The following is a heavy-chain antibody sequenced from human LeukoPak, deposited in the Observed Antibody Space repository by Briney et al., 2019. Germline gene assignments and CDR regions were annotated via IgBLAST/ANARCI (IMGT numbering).Heavy chain of an antibody. J-gene: IGHJ6*02. CDR3: ARVRSYYDSIGMDV. D-gene: IGHD3-22*01. CDR1: GFTLSRYN. Sequence: PGGSLRLSCAASGFTLSRYNLHWVRQAPGKGLEYISGISSKGGSTYYADSVKGRFIISRDDSKNTLYLQMDSLRAEDTAVYYCARVRSYYDSIGMDVWGQGTTVTVSS. V-gene: IGHV3-64*02. CDR2: ISSKGGST.